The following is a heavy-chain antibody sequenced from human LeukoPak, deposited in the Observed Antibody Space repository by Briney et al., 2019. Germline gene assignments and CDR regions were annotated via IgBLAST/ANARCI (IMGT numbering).Heavy chain of an antibody. CDR2: INHSGST. CDR1: GGSFSGYY. CDR3: ARTYYYDSSGYSPLDY. J-gene: IGHJ4*02. D-gene: IGHD3-22*01. Sequence: SETLSLTCAVYGGSFSGYYWNWIRQPPGKGLEWIGEINHSGSTNYNPSLKSRVTISVGTSKNQFSLKLSSVTAADTAVYYCARTYYYDSSGYSPLDYWGQGTLVTVSS. V-gene: IGHV4-34*01.